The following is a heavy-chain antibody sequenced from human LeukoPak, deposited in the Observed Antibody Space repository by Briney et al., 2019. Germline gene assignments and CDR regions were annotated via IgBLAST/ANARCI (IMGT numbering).Heavy chain of an antibody. J-gene: IGHJ4*02. CDR3: ARAVCSSTSCYFGFDY. D-gene: IGHD2-2*01. CDR2: VSYSGNT. Sequence: PSETLSLTCTVSGGSINSYYWNWIRQPPGKGLEWIGDVSYSGNTNYNPSLKGRVTISKDTSKNQFSLKLDSVTAADTAVYYCARAVCSSTSCYFGFDYWGQGALVTVSS. CDR1: GGSINSYY. V-gene: IGHV4-59*01.